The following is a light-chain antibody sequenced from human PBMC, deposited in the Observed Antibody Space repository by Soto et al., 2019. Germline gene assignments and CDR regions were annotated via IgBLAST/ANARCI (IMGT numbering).Light chain of an antibody. Sequence: EVVFTPSPGTVSWSPGERSTLSCRASQSVTSIYLAWYQQKPVQAPSLLISGASTRATGVPDRFSGSGSGTDFTLTISRLEPEDFAVYYCQQYGGSRTFGQGTKVDI. CDR2: GAS. J-gene: IGKJ1*01. CDR1: QSVTSIY. V-gene: IGKV3-20*01. CDR3: QQYGGSRT.